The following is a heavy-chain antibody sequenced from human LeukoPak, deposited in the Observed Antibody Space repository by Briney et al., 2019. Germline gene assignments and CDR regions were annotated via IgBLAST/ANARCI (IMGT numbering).Heavy chain of an antibody. J-gene: IGHJ3*02. Sequence: PSETLSLTCAVYGGSFSGYYWSWIRQPPGKGLEWIGEINHSGSTNYNPSLKSRVTISVDTSKNQFSLKLSSVTAADTVVYYCARGKGGTRRAFDIWGQGTMVTVSS. D-gene: IGHD3-16*01. V-gene: IGHV4-34*01. CDR1: GGSFSGYY. CDR3: ARGKGGTRRAFDI. CDR2: INHSGST.